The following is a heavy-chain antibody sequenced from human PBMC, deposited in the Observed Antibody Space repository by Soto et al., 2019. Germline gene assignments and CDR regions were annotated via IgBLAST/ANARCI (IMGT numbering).Heavy chain of an antibody. J-gene: IGHJ3*02. D-gene: IGHD3-22*01. CDR3: ARLTYYYDRSGHYADPDDCVES. V-gene: IGHV5-51*01. Sequence: EFLKIWVKGYGHIFASSRIALVRQMSGKGLEFIGIIYPGDSETRYSPSVQGQFTISADKSMKTAYLQWSRLKASDTEMYYCARLTYYYDRSGHYADPDDCVESWGRGTMVTVSS. CDR2: IYPGDSET. CDR1: GHIFASSR.